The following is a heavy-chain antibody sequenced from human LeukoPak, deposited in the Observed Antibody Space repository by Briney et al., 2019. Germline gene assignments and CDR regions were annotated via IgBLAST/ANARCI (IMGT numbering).Heavy chain of an antibody. Sequence: GVSLRLSCAASGFTFSSYAMHWVRQAPGKGLEWVAVISYDGSNKYYSNSVKGRFTISRDNSKNTLYLQMNSLRAEDTAVYYCARGDSSGWYVVDYWGQGTLVTVSS. CDR2: ISYDGSNK. CDR1: GFTFSSYA. V-gene: IGHV3-30-3*01. D-gene: IGHD6-19*01. CDR3: ARGDSSGWYVVDY. J-gene: IGHJ4*02.